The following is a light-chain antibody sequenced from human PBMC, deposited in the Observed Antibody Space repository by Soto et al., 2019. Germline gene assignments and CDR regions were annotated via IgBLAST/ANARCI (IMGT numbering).Light chain of an antibody. Sequence: DIQMTQSPSSLSASVGDRFTITCRASESISSYLNWYQQKPGKAPKLLIYAASSLQSGVPSRFSGSGSGTDFTLTIISLQPEDFATYYCQQSYSTLTFGPGTKVDIK. V-gene: IGKV1-39*01. J-gene: IGKJ3*01. CDR2: AAS. CDR1: ESISSY. CDR3: QQSYSTLT.